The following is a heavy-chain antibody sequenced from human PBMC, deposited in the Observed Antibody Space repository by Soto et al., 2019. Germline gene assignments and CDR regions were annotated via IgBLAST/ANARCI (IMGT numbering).Heavy chain of an antibody. CDR2: IYYSGST. D-gene: IGHD3-9*01. Sequence: QVQLQESGPGLVKPSETLSLTCTVSGGSISSYYWSWIRQPPGKGLEWIGYIYYSGSTNYNPSLKSRVTISVDTSKNQFSLKLSSVTAADTAVYYCARETSGDITYGWFDPWGQGTLVTVSS. CDR3: ARETSGDITYGWFDP. V-gene: IGHV4-59*01. J-gene: IGHJ5*02. CDR1: GGSISSYY.